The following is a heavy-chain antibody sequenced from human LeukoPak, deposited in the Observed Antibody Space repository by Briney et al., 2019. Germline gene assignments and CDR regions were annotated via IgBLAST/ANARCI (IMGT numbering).Heavy chain of an antibody. Sequence: SQTLSLTCTVSGGSISSGGYYWSWIRQHPGKGLEWIGYIYYSGSTYYNPSLKSRVTISVDTSKNQFSLKLSSVTAADTAVYYCARGPLGYYDSSGYYDYWGQGTLVTVSS. CDR1: GGSISSGGYY. J-gene: IGHJ4*02. V-gene: IGHV4-31*03. D-gene: IGHD3-22*01. CDR3: ARGPLGYYDSSGYYDY. CDR2: IYYSGST.